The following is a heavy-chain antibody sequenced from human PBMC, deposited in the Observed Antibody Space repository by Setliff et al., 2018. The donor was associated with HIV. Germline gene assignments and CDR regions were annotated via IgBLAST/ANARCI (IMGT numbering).Heavy chain of an antibody. CDR3: ARRIDNSGTFPDKNWFDP. D-gene: IGHD3-10*01. J-gene: IGHJ5*02. CDR2: IYTSGNT. V-gene: IGHV4-4*09. CDR1: GGSISISD. Sequence: SETLSLTCTVSGGSISISDWSWIRQPPGKGLEWIGCIYTSGNTNYDPSLKSRVTISVDTSKNQFSLKLSSVIAADTAMYYCARRIDNSGTFPDKNWFDPWGQGSPVTVSS.